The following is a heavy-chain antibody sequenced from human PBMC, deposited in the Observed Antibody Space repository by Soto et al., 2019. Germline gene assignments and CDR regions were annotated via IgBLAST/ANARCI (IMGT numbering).Heavy chain of an antibody. J-gene: IGHJ3*02. V-gene: IGHV3-23*01. CDR1: GFTFSSYA. D-gene: IGHD3-3*01. CDR2: ISGSGGST. Sequence: EVQLLESGGGLVQPGGSLRLSCAASGFTFSSYAMSWVRQAPGKGLEWVSAISGSGGSTYYADSVKGRFTISRDNSKNTLYLQMTSLRAEDTAVYYCAKDIPPLHYDFWSGYRGGGPDAFDIWGQGTMVTVSS. CDR3: AKDIPPLHYDFWSGYRGGGPDAFDI.